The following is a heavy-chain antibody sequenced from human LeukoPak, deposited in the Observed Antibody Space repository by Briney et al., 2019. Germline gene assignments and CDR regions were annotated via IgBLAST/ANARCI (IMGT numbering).Heavy chain of an antibody. CDR3: ARNGDCSSGSCHTYYYYYGMDV. V-gene: IGHV1-2*02. CDR2: INPNSGGT. Sequence: ASVTVSCMASRYTFTDYYIHWVGQAPGQGLEWMGWINPNSGGTNYAQKLQGRVTMTRDTSISTAYMELSRLRSDDTAVYYCARNGDCSSGSCHTYYYYYGMDVWGQGTTVTVSS. D-gene: IGHD2-15*01. CDR1: RYTFTDYY. J-gene: IGHJ6*02.